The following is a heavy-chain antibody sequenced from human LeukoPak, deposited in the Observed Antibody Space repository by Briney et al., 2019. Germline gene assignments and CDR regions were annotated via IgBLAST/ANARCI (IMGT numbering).Heavy chain of an antibody. CDR1: GGSFSGYY. V-gene: IGHV4-34*01. J-gene: IGHJ4*02. D-gene: IGHD6-13*01. CDR3: ATGVHGIAAAGDYYFDY. Sequence: SETLSLTCAVYGGSFSGYYWSWIRQPPGKGLEWIGEINHSGSTNYNPSLKSRVTISVDTSKNQFSLNLSSVTAADTAVYYCATGVHGIAAAGDYYFDYWGQGTLVTVSS. CDR2: INHSGST.